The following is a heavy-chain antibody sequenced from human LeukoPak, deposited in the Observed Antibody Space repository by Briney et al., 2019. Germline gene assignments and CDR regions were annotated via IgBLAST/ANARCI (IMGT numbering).Heavy chain of an antibody. CDR1: GGTFSSYA. Sequence: GASVKASCKASGGTFSSYAISWVRQAPGQGLEWMGGIIPIFGTANYAQKFQGRVTITADESTSTAYMELSSLRSEDTAVYYCARRSAVPAAMRGIYYYGMDVWGKGTTVTVSS. CDR2: IIPIFGTA. D-gene: IGHD2-2*01. V-gene: IGHV1-69*13. CDR3: ARRSAVPAAMRGIYYYGMDV. J-gene: IGHJ6*04.